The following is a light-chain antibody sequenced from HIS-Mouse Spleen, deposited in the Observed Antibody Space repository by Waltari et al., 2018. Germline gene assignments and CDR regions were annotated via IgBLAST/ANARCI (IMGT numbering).Light chain of an antibody. CDR1: VLAKKY. Sequence: SYELTQPSSVSVSPGQTARITCSGDVLAKKYARWFQQKPGQAPVQVIYKDSERPSGIPERFSGSSSGTTVTLTISGAQVEDEADYYCYSAADNSGVFGGGTKLTVL. V-gene: IGLV3-27*01. CDR2: KDS. J-gene: IGLJ2*01. CDR3: YSAADNSGV.